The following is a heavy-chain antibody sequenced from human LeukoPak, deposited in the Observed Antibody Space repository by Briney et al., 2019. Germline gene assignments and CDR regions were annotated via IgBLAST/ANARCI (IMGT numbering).Heavy chain of an antibody. CDR1: GGSISSYY. CDR3: ARGEGYCSSTSCPPDY. V-gene: IGHV4-59*01. CDR2: IYYSGST. D-gene: IGHD2-2*01. J-gene: IGHJ4*02. Sequence: SETLSLTCTVSGGSISSYYWRWIRQPPGKGLEWIGYIYYSGSTNYNPSLKSRVTISVDTSKNQFSLKLSSVTAADTAVYYCARGEGYCSSTSCPPDYWGQGTLVTVSS.